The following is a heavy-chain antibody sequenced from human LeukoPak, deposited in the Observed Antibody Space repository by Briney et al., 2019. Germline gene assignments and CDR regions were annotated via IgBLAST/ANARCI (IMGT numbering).Heavy chain of an antibody. CDR1: GFTFDDYA. V-gene: IGHV3-9*01. Sequence: PGRSLRLSCAASGFTFDDYAMHWVRQAPGKGLEWVSGMSWNSGSIDYAHSVKGRFTISRDTAKNSLYLQMNSLRPEDTALYYCAKGTGRYWTFFDSWGQGTLVTVSS. D-gene: IGHD1-26*01. CDR3: AKGTGRYWTFFDS. J-gene: IGHJ4*02. CDR2: MSWNSGSI.